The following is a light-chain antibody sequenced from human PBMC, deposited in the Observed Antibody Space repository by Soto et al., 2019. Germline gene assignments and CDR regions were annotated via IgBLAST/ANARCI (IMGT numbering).Light chain of an antibody. V-gene: IGKV3-15*01. Sequence: EIVMTQSPGTLSVSLGERVTLSCRASQSVSRNLAWYQQRPGQVPRLLFYAASTRATDVPGTFSGSGAGTVFTITISILQSEDVAVYYGQQFEKCPFTFGQGTKLEIK. CDR2: AAS. CDR3: QQFEKCPFT. CDR1: QSVSRN. J-gene: IGKJ2*01.